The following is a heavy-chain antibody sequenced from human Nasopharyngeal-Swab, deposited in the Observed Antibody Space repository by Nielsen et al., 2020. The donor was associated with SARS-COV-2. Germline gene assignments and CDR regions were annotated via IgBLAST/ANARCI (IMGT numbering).Heavy chain of an antibody. CDR1: GFTFSSYG. V-gene: IGHV3-33*01. CDR2: IWYDGSNK. D-gene: IGHD3-10*01. J-gene: IGHJ4*02. Sequence: GGSLRLSCAASGFTFSSYGMHWVRQAPGKGLEWVAVIWYDGSNKYYADSVKGRFTISRDNSKNTLYLQMNSLRAEDTAVCYCASSGELEAAVGYWGQGTLVTVSS. CDR3: ASSGELEAAVGY.